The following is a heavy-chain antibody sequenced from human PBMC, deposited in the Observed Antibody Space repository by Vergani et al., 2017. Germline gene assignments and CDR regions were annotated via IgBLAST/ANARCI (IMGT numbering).Heavy chain of an antibody. V-gene: IGHV4-59*08. CDR2: IYYSGST. CDR1: GGSISSYY. J-gene: IGHJ2*01. CDR3: ARHDFRIAAAGTIWYFDL. D-gene: IGHD6-13*01. Sequence: QVQLQESGPGLVKPSETLSLTCTVSGGSISSYYWSWIRQPPGKGLEWIGYIYYSGSTNYNPSLKSRVTISVDTSKNQFSLKLSSVTAADTAVYYCARHDFRIAAAGTIWYFDLWGRGTLVTVSS.